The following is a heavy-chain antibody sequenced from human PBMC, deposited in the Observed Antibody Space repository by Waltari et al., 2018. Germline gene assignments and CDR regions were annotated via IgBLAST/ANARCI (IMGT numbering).Heavy chain of an antibody. CDR3: AGKYGSGNYYYDY. D-gene: IGHD3-10*01. J-gene: IGHJ4*02. V-gene: IGHV3-53*01. Sequence: EVQLVESGGGLIQPGGSLRLSCAAPGFTVSDNYMSWVRQAPGKGLEWVSVIYSGGSTYYADSVKGRFTISRDSSKNTLSLQMNSLRAEDTAVYYCAGKYGSGNYYYDYWGQGTLVTVSS. CDR2: IYSGGST. CDR1: GFTVSDNY.